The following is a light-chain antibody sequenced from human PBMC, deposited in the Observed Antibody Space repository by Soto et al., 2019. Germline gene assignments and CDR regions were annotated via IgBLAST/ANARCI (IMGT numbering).Light chain of an antibody. CDR3: QKYNSAPWT. CDR2: VAS. CDR1: QGISNY. V-gene: IGKV1-27*01. J-gene: IGKJ1*01. Sequence: DIQMTQSPSSLSASVGDRVTITCRASQGISNYLAWYQQQPGKVPKLLIYVASTLQSAVPSRLSGSGSVTEFNLTISRLQPEDVATYYCQKYNSAPWTFGQGTKVEIK.